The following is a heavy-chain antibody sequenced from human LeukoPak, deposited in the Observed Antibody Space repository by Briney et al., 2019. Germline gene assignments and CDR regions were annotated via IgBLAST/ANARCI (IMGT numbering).Heavy chain of an antibody. V-gene: IGHV4-34*01. D-gene: IGHD6-13*01. CDR2: INHSGST. CDR3: ARGAHAPYSSSWYRYYYYGMDV. CDR1: GGSFSGCY. Sequence: SETLSLTCAVYGGSFSGCYWSWIRQPPGKGLEWIGEINHSGSTNYNPSLKSRVTISVDTSKNQFSLKLSSVTAADTAVYYCARGAHAPYSSSWYRYYYYGMDVWGQGTTVTVSS. J-gene: IGHJ6*02.